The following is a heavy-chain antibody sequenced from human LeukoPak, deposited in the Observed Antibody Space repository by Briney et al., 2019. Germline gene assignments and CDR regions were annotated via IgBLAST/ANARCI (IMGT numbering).Heavy chain of an antibody. CDR2: ISSSGDST. V-gene: IGHV3-23*01. CDR3: AKSAVGAAYYFDY. Sequence: PGGSLRLSCAASGFTLNKHDIRTAHHAPRNGLEWVPDISSSGDSTHYADSVKGRFTISRDNSKNTPLQQMNSLRAEDTAVYYCAKSAVGAAYYFDYWGQGTLVTVSS. CDR1: GFTLNKHD. D-gene: IGHD2-15*01. J-gene: IGHJ4*02.